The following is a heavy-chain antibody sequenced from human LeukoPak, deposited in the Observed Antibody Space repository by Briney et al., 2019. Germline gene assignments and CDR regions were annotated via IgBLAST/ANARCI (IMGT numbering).Heavy chain of an antibody. Sequence: ASVKVSCKASGYTFTSYDINWVLQATGQGLEWMGWMNPNSGNTGYAQKFQGRVTMTRNTSMSTAYMELSSLRSEDTAVYYCATTRGGDYYYDSSGYWSYGYWGQGTLVTVSS. D-gene: IGHD3-22*01. J-gene: IGHJ4*02. CDR3: ATTRGGDYYYDSSGYWSYGY. V-gene: IGHV1-8*01. CDR1: GYTFTSYD. CDR2: MNPNSGNT.